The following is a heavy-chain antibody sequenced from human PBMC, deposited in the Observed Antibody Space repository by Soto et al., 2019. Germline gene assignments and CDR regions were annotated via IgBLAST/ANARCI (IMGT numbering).Heavy chain of an antibody. J-gene: IGHJ4*02. Sequence: QLQLQESGPGLVKPSETLSLTCTVSGGSISSSSYYWGWIRQPPGKGLEWTGSIYYSGNTYYNPSLKSRVTISVDTSKNQFSLRLTSVTAADTAVYYCARHGVVTTYATFDYWGQGTLGTVSS. V-gene: IGHV4-39*01. CDR1: GGSISSSSYY. D-gene: IGHD1-1*01. CDR2: IYYSGNT. CDR3: ARHGVVTTYATFDY.